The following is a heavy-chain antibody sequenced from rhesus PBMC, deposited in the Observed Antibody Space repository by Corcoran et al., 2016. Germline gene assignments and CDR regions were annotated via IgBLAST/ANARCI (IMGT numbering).Heavy chain of an antibody. CDR3: ARDIAAALFDY. Sequence: QVQLQESGPGVVKPSETLSLTCAVSGGSISGGYDWSWIRKPPGKGLEWIGYIYGSSGSTNYNPSLKNRVSISKDASKNEVSLKRSSVTAADTAVYYCARDIAAALFDYWGQGVLVTVSS. D-gene: IGHD6-25*01. V-gene: IGHV4-76*01. J-gene: IGHJ4*01. CDR2: IYGSSGST. CDR1: GGSISGGYD.